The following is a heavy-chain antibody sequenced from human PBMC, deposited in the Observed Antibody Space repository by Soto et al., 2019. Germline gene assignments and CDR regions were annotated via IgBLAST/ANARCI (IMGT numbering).Heavy chain of an antibody. Sequence: GGSLRLSCAASGFTFSSYAMHWVRQAPGTGLEWVAVISYEGSNKYYADSVKGRFTISRDNSKNTLYLQMNSLRTEDTAVYYCARVLGGMATVPFDYWGQGALVTVSS. J-gene: IGHJ4*02. CDR3: ARVLGGMATVPFDY. D-gene: IGHD4-4*01. CDR1: GFTFSSYA. V-gene: IGHV3-30-3*01. CDR2: ISYEGSNK.